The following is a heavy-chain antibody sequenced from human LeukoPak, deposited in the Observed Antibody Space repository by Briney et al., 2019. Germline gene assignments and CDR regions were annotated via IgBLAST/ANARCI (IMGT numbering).Heavy chain of an antibody. D-gene: IGHD3-22*01. CDR3: AREGAVSGSPFDY. V-gene: IGHV4-34*01. CDR1: GGSFSGYY. CDR2: ISHSGST. J-gene: IGHJ4*02. Sequence: SETLSLTCAVYGGSFSGYYWSWIRQPPGKGLEWIGEISHSGSTNYNPSLKSRVTISVDTSKNQFSLKLSSVTAEDTAMYYCAREGAVSGSPFDYWGQGTLVTVSS.